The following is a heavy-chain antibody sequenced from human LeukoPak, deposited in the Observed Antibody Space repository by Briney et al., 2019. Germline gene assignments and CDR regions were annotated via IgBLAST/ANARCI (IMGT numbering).Heavy chain of an antibody. Sequence: SETLSLTCTVSGGSISSSSYYWGWIRQPPGKGLEWIGSIYYSGSTYYNPSLKSRVTISVDTSKNQFSLKLSSVTAADTAVYYCARVYSSSWNYTGNWFDPWGQGTLVTASS. V-gene: IGHV4-39*07. CDR2: IYYSGST. D-gene: IGHD6-13*01. J-gene: IGHJ5*02. CDR3: ARVYSSSWNYTGNWFDP. CDR1: GGSISSSSYY.